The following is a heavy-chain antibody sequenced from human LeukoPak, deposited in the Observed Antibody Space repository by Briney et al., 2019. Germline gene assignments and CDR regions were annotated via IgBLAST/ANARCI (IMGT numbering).Heavy chain of an antibody. Sequence: GGSLRLSCAASGFTFSSHWMSWVRQAPGKGLEWVANIERDGSEKNYVESVKGRFTISRDNAKNSVYLQMSSLAAEDTAVYYCGRWNFAFDVWGHGTMVTVSS. J-gene: IGHJ3*01. CDR2: IERDGSEK. CDR3: GRWNFAFDV. V-gene: IGHV3-7*01. D-gene: IGHD1-1*01. CDR1: GFTFSSHW.